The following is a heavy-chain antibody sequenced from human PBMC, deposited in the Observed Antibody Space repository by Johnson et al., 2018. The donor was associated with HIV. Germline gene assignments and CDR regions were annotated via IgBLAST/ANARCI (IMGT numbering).Heavy chain of an antibody. Sequence: VQLVESGGGVVQPGRSLRLSCAASAFPFDDHALHWVRQSPGTGLQWFSIILKGRFTISRDNSKNTLYLQMNSLRAEDTAVYYCARDNWKYAFDIWGQGTMVTVSS. V-gene: IGHV3-9*01. CDR2: I. CDR1: AFPFDDHA. D-gene: IGHD1-1*01. CDR3: ARDNWKYAFDI. J-gene: IGHJ3*02.